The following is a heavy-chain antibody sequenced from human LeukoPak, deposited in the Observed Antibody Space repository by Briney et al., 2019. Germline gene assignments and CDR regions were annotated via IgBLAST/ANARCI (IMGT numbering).Heavy chain of an antibody. V-gene: IGHV3-33*01. J-gene: IGHJ4*02. Sequence: GGSLRLSCAASGFTFSSYGMHWVRQAPGKGLEWVAVIWYDGSNKYYADSVKGRFTISRDNSKNTLYLQMNSLRAEDTAVYYCARAYCSSTSCYGYDYWGQGTLDTVSS. D-gene: IGHD2-2*01. CDR2: IWYDGSNK. CDR3: ARAYCSSTSCYGYDY. CDR1: GFTFSSYG.